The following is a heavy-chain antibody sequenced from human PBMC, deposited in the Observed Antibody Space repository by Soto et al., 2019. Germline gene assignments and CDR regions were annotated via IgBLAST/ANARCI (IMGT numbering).Heavy chain of an antibody. Sequence: HLQESGPGLVKPAETLSLTCTVSLDSFSSTDYYWGWVRQPPGKGLEWIGSIYPSGSTFYNPSRESRVALSFATSVKRFSLRLKAVTAADTSVYCWARLRVCSLGPSDYWGQGTQVTVSS. CDR1: LDSFSSTDYY. D-gene: IGHD3-10*01. CDR2: IYPSGST. J-gene: IGHJ4*02. CDR3: ARLRVCSLGPSDY. V-gene: IGHV4-39*01.